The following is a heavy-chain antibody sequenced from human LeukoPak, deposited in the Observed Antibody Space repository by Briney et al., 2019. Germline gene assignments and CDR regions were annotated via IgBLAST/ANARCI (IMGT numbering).Heavy chain of an antibody. J-gene: IGHJ4*02. Sequence: GGSLRLSCAASGFTFSDYYMSWIRQTPGKGLEWVSYISSSGGTIDYADSVKGRFTVSRDNAKNSLYLQMNSLRAEDTAVYYCASLYCSGGSCYSVSDYWGQGTLVTVSS. CDR3: ASLYCSGGSCYSVSDY. CDR2: ISSSGGTI. V-gene: IGHV3-11*01. D-gene: IGHD2-15*01. CDR1: GFTFSDYY.